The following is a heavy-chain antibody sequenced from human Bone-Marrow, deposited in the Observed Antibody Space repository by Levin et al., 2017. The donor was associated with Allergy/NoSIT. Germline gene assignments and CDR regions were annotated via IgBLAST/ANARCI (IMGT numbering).Heavy chain of an antibody. J-gene: IGHJ2*01. Sequence: LSLTCAASGFTFSDYFMSWIRQAPGKGLERLSYISGSSTYTDYADSVKGRFTISRDNAKNSLYLQMNSLRAEDTAVYYCARGQRAWTSRIFDLWGRGTLITVSS. CDR2: ISGSSTYT. D-gene: IGHD1-1*01. CDR1: GFTFSDYF. CDR3: ARGQRAWTSRIFDL. V-gene: IGHV3-11*05.